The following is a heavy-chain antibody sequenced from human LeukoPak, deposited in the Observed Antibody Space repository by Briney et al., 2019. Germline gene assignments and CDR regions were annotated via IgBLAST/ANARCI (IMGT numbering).Heavy chain of an antibody. CDR2: INHSGST. Sequence: SETLSLTSAVYGGSFSGYYWSWIRQPPGKGLEWIGEINHSGSTNYNPSLKSRVTISVDTSKNQFSLKLSSVTAADTAVYYCARAYCGGDCYPINWFDPWGQGTLVTVSS. J-gene: IGHJ5*02. CDR1: GGSFSGYY. D-gene: IGHD2-21*01. V-gene: IGHV4-34*01. CDR3: ARAYCGGDCYPINWFDP.